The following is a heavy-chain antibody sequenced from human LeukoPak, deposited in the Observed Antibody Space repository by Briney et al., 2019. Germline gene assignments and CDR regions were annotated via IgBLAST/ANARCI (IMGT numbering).Heavy chain of an antibody. CDR1: GGTFSSYA. CDR3: ARDNNYYGSGNIPFDY. J-gene: IGHJ4*02. CDR2: IIPIFGTA. Sequence: SVKVSCKASGGTFSSYAISWVRQAPGQGLEWMGGIIPIFGTANYAQKFQGRVTITADESTSTAYMELSSLRSEDTAVFYCARDNNYYGSGNIPFDYWAREPWSPSPQ. V-gene: IGHV1-69*13. D-gene: IGHD3-10*01.